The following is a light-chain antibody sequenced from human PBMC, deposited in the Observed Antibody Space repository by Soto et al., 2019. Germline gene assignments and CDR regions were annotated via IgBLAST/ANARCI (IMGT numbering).Light chain of an antibody. Sequence: DIQMTQSPSTLSASVGDRVTITCRASESISGWLAWYQQKPGEAPKLLIYDASTLESGVPSRFSGSGSGTEFTLTISSLQPDDFATYYCQHYNSYSEAFGQGTKVDIK. CDR3: QHYNSYSEA. CDR2: DAS. CDR1: ESISGW. J-gene: IGKJ1*01. V-gene: IGKV1-5*01.